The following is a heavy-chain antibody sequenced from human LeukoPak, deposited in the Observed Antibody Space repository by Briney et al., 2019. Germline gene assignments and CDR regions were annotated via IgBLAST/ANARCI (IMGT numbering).Heavy chain of an antibody. CDR3: ARSGYSSSREYYYYYYGMDV. CDR1: GFTFSSYS. J-gene: IGHJ6*02. D-gene: IGHD6-13*01. Sequence: PGGSLRLSCAASGFTFSSYSMNWVRQAPGKGLEWVSSISSSSSYIYYADSVKGRFTISRDNAKNSLYLQMNSLRAEDTAVYYCARSGYSSSREYYYYYYGMDVWGQGTTVTVSS. V-gene: IGHV3-21*01. CDR2: ISSSSSYI.